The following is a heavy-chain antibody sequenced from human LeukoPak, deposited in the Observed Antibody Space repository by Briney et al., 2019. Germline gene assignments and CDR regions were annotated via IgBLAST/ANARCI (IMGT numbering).Heavy chain of an antibody. J-gene: IGHJ4*02. CDR1: GFTFDDYA. V-gene: IGHV3-43*02. Sequence: PGGSLRLSCVASGFTFDDYAMHWVRQAPGKGLEWFSLISGDGGNTYYTDSVRGRFTISRDNSKNSLYLQMNSLSPEDTALYYCAKVQKVLLVYVTTFDYWGQGTLVTVSS. CDR2: ISGDGGNT. D-gene: IGHD2-8*01. CDR3: AKVQKVLLVYVTTFDY.